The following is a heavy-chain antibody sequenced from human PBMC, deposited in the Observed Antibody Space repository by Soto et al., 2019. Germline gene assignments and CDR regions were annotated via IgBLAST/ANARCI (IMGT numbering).Heavy chain of an antibody. CDR3: ARGITGTTSGEAFFDY. CDR1: GGSISSYY. J-gene: IGHJ4*02. Sequence: SETLSLTCTVSGGSISSYYWSWIRQPPGKGLEWFGYIYYSGSTNYNPSLKSRVTISVDTSKNQFSLKLSSVTAADTAVYYCARGITGTTSGEAFFDYWGQGTLVTVSS. V-gene: IGHV4-59*01. CDR2: IYYSGST. D-gene: IGHD1-7*01.